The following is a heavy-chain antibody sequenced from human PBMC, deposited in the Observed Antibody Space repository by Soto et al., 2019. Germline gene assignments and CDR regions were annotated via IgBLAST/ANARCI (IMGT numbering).Heavy chain of an antibody. V-gene: IGHV3-23*01. CDR3: AKGAWLDF. D-gene: IGHD5-12*01. J-gene: IGHJ4*02. Sequence: EVQLLDSGGGLVQPGGSLRLSCEASGVSFSTFDMSWVRQAPVKGRLCVSFIRGSDGITYYADSVRGRFTISRDNSRNTLYLQMNSLRADDTAIYYCAKGAWLDFWGPGTLVTVS. CDR2: IRGSDGIT. CDR1: GVSFSTFD.